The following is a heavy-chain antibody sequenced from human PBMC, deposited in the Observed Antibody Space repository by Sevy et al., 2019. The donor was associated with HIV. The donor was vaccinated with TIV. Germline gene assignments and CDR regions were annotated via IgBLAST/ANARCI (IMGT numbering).Heavy chain of an antibody. V-gene: IGHV1-2*02. CDR2: INPDSGGP. CDR1: GYTFTGYY. Sequence: ASVKVSCKASGYTFTGYYMHWVRQAPGQGLGGMGWINPDSGGPNYAPKFQGRVTLTRDTSISTAYMGLGRLESDDTAVYYCVRDDRDGYFDYWGQGTLVTVSS. CDR3: VRDDRDGYFDY. J-gene: IGHJ4*02.